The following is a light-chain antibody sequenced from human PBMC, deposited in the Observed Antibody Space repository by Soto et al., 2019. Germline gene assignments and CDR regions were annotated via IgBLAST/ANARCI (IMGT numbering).Light chain of an antibody. CDR2: DAS. J-gene: IGKJ1*01. Sequence: EIVLTQSPATLSLSPGERATLSCRASQSDSTYLAWYQQKAGRPPRLLIYDASKRAPGIPARFSGSGSGTDFTLTISSLEPEDFAVYYCQQSSNWQGTFGRGTKVDIK. CDR3: QQSSNWQGT. V-gene: IGKV3-11*01. CDR1: QSDSTY.